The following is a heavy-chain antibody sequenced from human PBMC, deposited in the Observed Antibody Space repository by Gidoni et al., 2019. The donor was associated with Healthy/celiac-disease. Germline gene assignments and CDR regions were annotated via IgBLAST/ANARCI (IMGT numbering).Heavy chain of an antibody. CDR1: GYTFISYV. D-gene: IGHD4-17*01. CDR3: ARDYVYGDVFDI. J-gene: IGHJ3*02. V-gene: IGHV1-3*01. Sequence: QVQLVQSGAEVKKPGASVKVSCKASGYTFISYVIHWVRPAPGQRLEWMGCINAGNGNTKYSQKFQGRVTITRDTSASTAYMELSSLRSEDTAVYYCARDYVYGDVFDIWGQGTMVTVSS. CDR2: INAGNGNT.